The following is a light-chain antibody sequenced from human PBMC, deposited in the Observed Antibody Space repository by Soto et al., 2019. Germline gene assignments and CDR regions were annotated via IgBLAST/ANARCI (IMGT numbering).Light chain of an antibody. CDR3: QQYNSYKS. J-gene: IGKJ1*01. CDR1: QTISRQ. Sequence: DIPMTQSPSTLSASVGDRVTITCRASQTISRQLAWYQQKPGKAPKVLIYDASNLESGVPSRFSGSGSGTEFTLTISSLQPDDFATYYCQQYNSYKSFGQRTKVEIK. V-gene: IGKV1-5*01. CDR2: DAS.